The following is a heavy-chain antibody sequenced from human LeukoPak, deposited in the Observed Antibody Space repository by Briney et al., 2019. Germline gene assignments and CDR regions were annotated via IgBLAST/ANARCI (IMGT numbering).Heavy chain of an antibody. D-gene: IGHD4-11*01. CDR3: ARTRTTLYYYYYMDV. CDR2: IYNSGTT. V-gene: IGHV4-61*10. Sequence: PSETLSLTCTVSGGSISSGSYYWSWIRQPAGKGLEWFGRIYNSGTTNYNPSLKSRVTISVDTSKNQFSLKLSSVTAADTAVYYCARTRTTLYYYYYMDVWGKGTTVTVSS. J-gene: IGHJ6*03. CDR1: GGSISSGSYY.